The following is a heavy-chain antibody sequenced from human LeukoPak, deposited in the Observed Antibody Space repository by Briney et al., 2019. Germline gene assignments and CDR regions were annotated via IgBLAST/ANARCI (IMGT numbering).Heavy chain of an antibody. J-gene: IGHJ5*02. V-gene: IGHV3-48*04. D-gene: IGHD2-2*01. CDR1: GFTFSNYN. Sequence: WSLRLSCAASGFTFSNYNMNWVRQAPGKGVEWVSYISSSSTTIYYADSVKGRFTISRDNAKNSLYLQMNSLRAEDTALYYCAGSTSGFDPWGQGTLVTVSS. CDR2: ISSSSTTI. CDR3: AGSTSGFDP.